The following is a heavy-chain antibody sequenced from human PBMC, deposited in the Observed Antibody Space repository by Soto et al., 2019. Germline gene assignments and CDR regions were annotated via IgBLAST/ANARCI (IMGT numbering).Heavy chain of an antibody. CDR1: GGTFSSYP. V-gene: IGHV1-69*01. CDR2: IIPLFGTA. CDR3: ARGGHSDYYYGMNA. J-gene: IGHJ6*02. D-gene: IGHD2-21*02. Sequence: QGQLVQAGGDVKKPGSSVKVSCTASGGTFSSYPISWVRQAPGQGLEWMGGIIPLFGTADYAQKFQGRVTFTADESTSTAYMELSSMRSEDTAVYDCARGGHSDYYYGMNAWGQGTTVTVSS.